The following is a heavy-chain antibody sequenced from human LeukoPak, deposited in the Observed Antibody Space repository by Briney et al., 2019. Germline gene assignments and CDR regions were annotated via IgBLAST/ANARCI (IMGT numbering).Heavy chain of an antibody. V-gene: IGHV3-74*01. J-gene: IGHJ1*01. Sequence: GGSLRLSCAASGFTFSSYWMHWLRQAPGKGLVWVSDIDTDGRNTRYADSVKGRFTISRDNAKNTLYLQMNSLRAEDTAVYYCAGGRDTAMSYWGQGTLVTVSS. CDR3: AGGRDTAMSY. CDR1: GFTFSSYW. D-gene: IGHD5-18*01. CDR2: IDTDGRNT.